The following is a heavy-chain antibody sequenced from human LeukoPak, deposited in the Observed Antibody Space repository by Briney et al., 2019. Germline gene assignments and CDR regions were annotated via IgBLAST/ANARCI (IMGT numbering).Heavy chain of an antibody. CDR1: GFTFSNDA. CDR2: ISSNGGST. J-gene: IGHJ4*02. V-gene: IGHV3-64D*06. D-gene: IGHD6-19*01. CDR3: VKVLGRGWSYYFAY. Sequence: PGGSLRLSCSASGFTFSNDAMHWGRQAPGKGMEYVSAISSNGGSTYYADSVKGRLTISRDNSKNTLYLQMSSLRAEDTAVYYCVKVLGRGWSYYFAYWGQGTLVTVSS.